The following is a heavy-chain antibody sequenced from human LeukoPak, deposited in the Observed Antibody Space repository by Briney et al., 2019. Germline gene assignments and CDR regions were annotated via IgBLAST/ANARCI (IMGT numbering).Heavy chain of an antibody. CDR2: SSSSSSYI. V-gene: IGHV3-21*01. CDR3: ARDTSYYGDYGYFDY. CDR1: GFTFSSYS. J-gene: IGHJ4*02. D-gene: IGHD4-17*01. Sequence: KPGGSLRLSCAASGFTFSSYSMNWVRQAPGKGLEWVSSSSSSSSYIYYADSVKGRFTISRDNAKNSLYLQMNSLRAEDTAVYYCARDTSYYGDYGYFDYWGQGTLVTVSS.